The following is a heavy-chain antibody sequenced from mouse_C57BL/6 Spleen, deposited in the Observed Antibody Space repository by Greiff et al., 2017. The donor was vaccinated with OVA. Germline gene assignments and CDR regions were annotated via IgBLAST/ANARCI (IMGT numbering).Heavy chain of an antibody. V-gene: IGHV3-6*01. J-gene: IGHJ1*03. CDR3: ARDQGYDYDAYWYFDV. Sequence: EVKLQESGPGLMKPSQSLSLTCSVTGYSITSGYYWNWIRQFPGNKLEWMGYISYDGSNNYNPSLKNRISITRDTSKNQFFLKLNSVTTEDTATYYCARDQGYDYDAYWYFDVWGTGTTVTVSS. D-gene: IGHD2-4*01. CDR1: GYSITSGYY. CDR2: ISYDGSN.